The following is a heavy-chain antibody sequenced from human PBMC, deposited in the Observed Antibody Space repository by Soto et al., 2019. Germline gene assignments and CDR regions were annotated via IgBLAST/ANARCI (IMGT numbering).Heavy chain of an antibody. CDR2: SSAHNGNT. V-gene: IGHV1-18*01. Sequence: QVQLVQSGAEVKKPGASVKVSCKTSGYTFTSYGINWVRQAPGQGLEWRGGSSAHNGNTNYAQTIHGRVTMTTETSTSSADMELRSLRSDDTAVYYCERDRIVRASHHYGMAVWGQGTTVTVSS. J-gene: IGHJ6*02. D-gene: IGHD3-10*02. CDR3: ERDRIVRASHHYGMAV. CDR1: GYTFTSYG.